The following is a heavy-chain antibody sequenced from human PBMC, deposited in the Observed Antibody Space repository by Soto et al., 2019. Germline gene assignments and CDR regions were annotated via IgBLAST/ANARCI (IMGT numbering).Heavy chain of an antibody. J-gene: IGHJ3*02. V-gene: IGHV4-31*03. D-gene: IGHD5-18*01. CDR3: ARVDRYSYGFRRDAFDI. CDR2: IYYSGST. CDR1: GGSISSGGYY. Sequence: QVQLQESGPGLVKPSQTLSLTCTVSGGSISSGGYYWSWIRQHPGKGLEWIGYIYYSGSTSYNPSLKSRVTISVDPSKNQFSLKLSSVTAADTAVYYCARVDRYSYGFRRDAFDIWGQGTMVTVSS.